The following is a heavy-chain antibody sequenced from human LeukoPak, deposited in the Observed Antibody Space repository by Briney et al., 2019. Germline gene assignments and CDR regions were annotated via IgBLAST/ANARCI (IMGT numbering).Heavy chain of an antibody. CDR3: AKGGMAVSGLGY. Sequence: PGGSLRLSCAASGFSFSSQAMGWVRQAPGKGLEWVSVISDSGSIAYYADSVKGRFTISRDNSKNTLFLQMNSLRAEDTAVYYCAKGGMAVSGLGYWVQGTLVTVSS. V-gene: IGHV3-23*01. CDR2: ISDSGSIA. CDR1: GFSFSSQA. J-gene: IGHJ4*02. D-gene: IGHD6-19*01.